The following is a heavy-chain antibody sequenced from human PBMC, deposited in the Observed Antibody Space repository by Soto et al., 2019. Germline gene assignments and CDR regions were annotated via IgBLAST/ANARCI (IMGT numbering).Heavy chain of an antibody. D-gene: IGHD6-19*01. Sequence: PSETLSLTCTVSGGSISSSSYYWGWIRQPPGKGLEWIGSIYYSGSTYYNPSLKSRVTISVDTSKNQFSLKLSSVTAADTAVYYCARIGGSSGWPGGFDPRGPGTLVTVYS. CDR2: IYYSGST. CDR3: ARIGGSSGWPGGFDP. J-gene: IGHJ5*02. V-gene: IGHV4-39*01. CDR1: GGSISSSSYY.